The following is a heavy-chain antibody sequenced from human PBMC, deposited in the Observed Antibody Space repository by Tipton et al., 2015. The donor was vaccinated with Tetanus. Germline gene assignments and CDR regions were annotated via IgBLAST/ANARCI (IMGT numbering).Heavy chain of an antibody. D-gene: IGHD3-22*01. CDR3: AKAKLGYYYDSSGSDY. Sequence: SLRLSCAASGFTFSSYAMSWARQAPGKGLEWVSAISGSGGSTYYADSVKGRFTISRDNSKNTLYLQMNSLRAEDTAVYYCAKAKLGYYYDSSGSDYWGQGTLVTVSS. J-gene: IGHJ4*02. CDR1: GFTFSSYA. CDR2: ISGSGGST. V-gene: IGHV3-23*01.